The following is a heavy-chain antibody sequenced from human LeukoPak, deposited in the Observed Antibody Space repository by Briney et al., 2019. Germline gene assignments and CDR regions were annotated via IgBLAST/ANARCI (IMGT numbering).Heavy chain of an antibody. J-gene: IGHJ1*01. CDR1: GFTFSSYS. Sequence: GGSLRLSCAASGFTFSSYSMNWVRQAPGKGLEWVSSISRSSRHKYYADSVKGRFSISRGDADNSLFLQMNGLRVGDTAVYYCVRDMNTVTTCYLHHWGQGTLVTVSS. CDR3: VRDMNTVTTCYLHH. D-gene: IGHD4-17*01. CDR2: ISRSSRHK. V-gene: IGHV3-21*01.